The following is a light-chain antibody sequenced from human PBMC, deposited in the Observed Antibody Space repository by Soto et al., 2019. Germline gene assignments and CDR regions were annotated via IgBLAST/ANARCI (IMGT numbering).Light chain of an antibody. CDR2: DAS. Sequence: LMPNERNLVLYRGEVAPVCCGASQSVNSRLAWYRHKPGEAPRLLISDASIRAAGITDRFSGSGSGTDFTLTVSRLEPEYFAVYYCQQYVVGSLLSFGRGTRLEIK. V-gene: IGKV3-20*01. CDR3: QQYVVGSLLS. CDR1: QSVNSR. J-gene: IGKJ5*01.